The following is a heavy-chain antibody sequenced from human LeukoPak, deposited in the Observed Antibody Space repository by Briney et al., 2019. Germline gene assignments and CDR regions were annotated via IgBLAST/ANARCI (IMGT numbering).Heavy chain of an antibody. CDR2: VTSDTT. CDR3: AKGGTGYCSGTSCLYFFDY. D-gene: IGHD2-2*01. J-gene: IGHJ4*02. V-gene: IGHV3-23*01. CDR1: GFTFSNYA. Sequence: PGGSLRLSCAASGFTFSNYAMSWGRQAPGKGLEWVSTVTSDTTYYADSVKGRFTISRDNSKNTLYLQMKTLRAEDTAVYYCAKGGTGYCSGTSCLYFFDYWGQGTLVTVSS.